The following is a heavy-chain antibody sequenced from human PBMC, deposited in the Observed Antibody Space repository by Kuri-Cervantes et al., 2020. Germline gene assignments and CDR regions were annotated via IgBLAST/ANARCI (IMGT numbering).Heavy chain of an antibody. CDR3: AKDIGYDSSGYFDY. CDR2: ISWNSGSI. V-gene: IGHV3-9*02. J-gene: IGHJ4*02. D-gene: IGHD3-22*01. CDR1: GFTSDDYA. Sequence: SLKISCAASGFTSDDYAMHWVRQAPGKGLEWVSGISWNSGSIGYADSVKGRFTISRDNAKNSLYLQMNSLRAEDTALYYCAKDIGYDSSGYFDYWGQGTLVTVSS.